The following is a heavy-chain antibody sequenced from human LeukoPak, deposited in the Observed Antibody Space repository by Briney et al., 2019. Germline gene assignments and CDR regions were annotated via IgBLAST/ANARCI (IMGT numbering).Heavy chain of an antibody. CDR1: GFTLSTNA. J-gene: IGHJ3*02. D-gene: IGHD3-3*01. CDR3: ARELEGHDAFDI. Sequence: PGGSLRLSCLTSGFTLSTNAMSWVRQAPGKGLEWVSYISSSGSTIYYSDSVKGRFTISRDTAKNSLYLQMNSLRAEDTAVYYCARELEGHDAFDIWGQGTMVTVSS. CDR2: ISSSGSTI. V-gene: IGHV3-11*01.